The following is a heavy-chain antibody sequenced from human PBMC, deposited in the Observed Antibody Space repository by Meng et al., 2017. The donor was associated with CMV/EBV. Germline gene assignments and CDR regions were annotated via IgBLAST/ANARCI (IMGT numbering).Heavy chain of an antibody. Sequence: ASVKVSCKASGYTFTSYYINWVRQATGQGLEWMGWMNPNSGNTGYAQKFQGRVTITRNTSTSTAYMELSSLRSEDTAVYYCARTPYCSGGSCYAGDYYYGMDVWGQGTTVTVSS. CDR2: MNPNSGNT. CDR3: ARTPYCSGGSCYAGDYYYGMDV. D-gene: IGHD2-15*01. J-gene: IGHJ6*02. CDR1: GYTFTSYY. V-gene: IGHV1-8*01.